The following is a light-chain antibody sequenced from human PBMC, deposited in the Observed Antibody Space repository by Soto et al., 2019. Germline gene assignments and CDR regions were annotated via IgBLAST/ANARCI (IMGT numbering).Light chain of an antibody. V-gene: IGKV3-20*01. J-gene: IGKJ1*01. Sequence: EIVLTQSPGTLSLSPGERATLSCRASQSVSSSYLAWYQQKPGQAPGPLIYGASSRATGIPDRFSGSGSGTDFTLTISRLEPEDFAVYYCQQYDTPPRTFGQGTRVEIK. CDR1: QSVSSSY. CDR2: GAS. CDR3: QQYDTPPRT.